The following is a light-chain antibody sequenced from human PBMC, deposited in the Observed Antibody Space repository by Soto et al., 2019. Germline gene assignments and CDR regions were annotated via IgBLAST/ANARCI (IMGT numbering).Light chain of an antibody. CDR2: GAS. V-gene: IGKV3-20*01. CDR1: QSVSSKY. J-gene: IGKJ1*01. Sequence: EIVLTQSPGSLSLSPGERATLSCRASQSVSSKYLDWYQHKPGQAPRLLIYGASSRAPGIPDRFSGSGSGTEFTLTISRLEPEDFAVYYCQQFGRSQTFGQGTKVDIK. CDR3: QQFGRSQT.